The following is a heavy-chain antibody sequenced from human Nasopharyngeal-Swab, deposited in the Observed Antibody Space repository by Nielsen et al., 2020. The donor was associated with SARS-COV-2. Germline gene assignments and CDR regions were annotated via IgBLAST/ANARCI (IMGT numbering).Heavy chain of an antibody. CDR1: GGTFSSYA. D-gene: IGHD2-15*01. CDR2: IIPIFGTA. J-gene: IGHJ6*02. Sequence: LVKVSCKASGGTFSSYAISWVRQAPGQGLEWMGGIIPIFGTANYAQKFQGRVTITADESTSTAYMELSSLRSEDTAVYYCARESYCSGGSCHFRYYYYGMDVWGQGTTVTVSS. V-gene: IGHV1-69*13. CDR3: ARESYCSGGSCHFRYYYYGMDV.